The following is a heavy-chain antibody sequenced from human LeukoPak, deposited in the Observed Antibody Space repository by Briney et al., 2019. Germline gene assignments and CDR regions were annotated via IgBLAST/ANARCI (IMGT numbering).Heavy chain of an antibody. CDR1: GGSISSGGYY. J-gene: IGHJ6*02. V-gene: IGHV4-31*03. CDR2: IYYSGST. Sequence: SQTLSLTCTVSGGSISSGGYYWSWIRQHPGKGLEWIGYIYYSGSTNYNPSLKSRVTISVDTSKNQFSLKLSSVTAADTAVYYCARGRIVVVPAAINGYYYYGMDVWGQGTTVTVSS. D-gene: IGHD2-2*02. CDR3: ARGRIVVVPAAINGYYYYGMDV.